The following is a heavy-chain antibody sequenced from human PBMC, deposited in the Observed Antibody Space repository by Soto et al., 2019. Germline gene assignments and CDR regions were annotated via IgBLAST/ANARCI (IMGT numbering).Heavy chain of an antibody. V-gene: IGHV4-59*11. Sequence: QVQLQESGPGLVKPSETLSLTCTVSGGSISNHYWSWIRQPPGKGLEMIGYISYNGNTNYNPSLKRRVTMSVDTSKNQISLKLSSVTAADTAVYYCTRANWYSEYWGQGTLVTVSS. D-gene: IGHD7-27*01. J-gene: IGHJ4*02. CDR1: GGSISNHY. CDR3: TRANWYSEY. CDR2: ISYNGNT.